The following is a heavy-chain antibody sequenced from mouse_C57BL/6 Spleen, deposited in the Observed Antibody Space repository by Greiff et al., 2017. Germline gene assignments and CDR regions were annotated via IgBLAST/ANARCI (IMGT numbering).Heavy chain of an antibody. CDR2: IDPENGDT. CDR1: GFNIKDDY. V-gene: IGHV14-4*01. J-gene: IGHJ3*01. Sequence: VQLQQSGAELVRPGASVKLSCTASGFNIKDDYMHWVKQRPEQGLEWIGWIDPENGDTEYASKFQGKATITADTSSNTAYLQLSSLTSEDTAVYYCTYYGNYWFAYWGQGTLVTVSA. CDR3: TYYGNYWFAY. D-gene: IGHD2-1*01.